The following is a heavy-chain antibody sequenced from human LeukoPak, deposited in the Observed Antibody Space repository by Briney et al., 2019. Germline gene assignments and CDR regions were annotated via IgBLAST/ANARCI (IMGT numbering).Heavy chain of an antibody. D-gene: IGHD6-19*01. CDR2: MNPNNGNA. J-gene: IGHJ4*02. CDR1: GYTFTSYD. V-gene: IGHV1-8*01. Sequence: GASVKVSCKASGYTFTSYDINWVRQATGQGLEWMGWMNPNNGNAGCAQKFQDKVTMTRDTSISTAYMELSSLRSEDTAIYYCARGAWYNSAYTALHYFDYWGQGTLVTVSS. CDR3: ARGAWYNSAYTALHYFDY.